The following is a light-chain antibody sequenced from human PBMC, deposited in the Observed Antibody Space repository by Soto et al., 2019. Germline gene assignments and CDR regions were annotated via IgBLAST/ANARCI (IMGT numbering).Light chain of an antibody. V-gene: IGLV2-23*02. CDR3: GSFEGGATFV. Sequence: QSALTQPASVSGSPGQSITISCTGTSNDVGGYDLVSWYQHHPGKAPKLIIYEATKRPSGVSDRFSGSKSGNTASLTISAIQAEDEADYSCGSFEGGATFVVGGGTKLTV. CDR1: SNDVGGYDL. J-gene: IGLJ2*01. CDR2: EAT.